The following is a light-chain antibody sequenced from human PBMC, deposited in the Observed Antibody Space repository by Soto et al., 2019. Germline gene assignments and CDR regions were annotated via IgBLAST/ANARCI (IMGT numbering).Light chain of an antibody. CDR2: GAS. CDR3: QQYGNSPPNT. CDR1: QTVSSSY. V-gene: IGKV3-20*01. J-gene: IGKJ2*01. Sequence: EIVLTQSPGTLSLSPGERATLSCRASQTVSSSYLAWYQQKPGQAPRLLIYGASSMATGIPDRFSGSGSGTDFTLTISRLEPEDFAVYFCQQYGNSPPNTFGQGTKVDIK.